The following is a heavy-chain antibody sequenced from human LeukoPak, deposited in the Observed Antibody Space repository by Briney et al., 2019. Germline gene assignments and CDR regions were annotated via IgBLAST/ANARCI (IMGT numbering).Heavy chain of an antibody. CDR1: GFTFSSDE. CDR3: AREAGYWFDP. Sequence: PEGSLRLSCAASGFTFSSDEMNWVRQAPGKGLEWVSYISGSGSTIYYADSVKGRFTISRDNAKNSLYLQVNSLRAEDTAIYYCAREAGYWFDPWGQGTLVTVSS. CDR2: ISGSGSTI. J-gene: IGHJ5*02. V-gene: IGHV3-48*03.